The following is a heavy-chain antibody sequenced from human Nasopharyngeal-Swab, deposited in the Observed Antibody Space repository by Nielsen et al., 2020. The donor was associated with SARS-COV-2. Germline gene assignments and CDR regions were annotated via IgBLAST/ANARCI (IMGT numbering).Heavy chain of an antibody. V-gene: IGHV4-39*01. Sequence: SETLSLTCTVSGGSISSSSYYWGWIRQPPGKGLEWIGSIYYSGSTYYNPSLESRVTISVDTSKNQFSLKLSSVTAADTAVYYCARVVNSYGEHFDYWGQGTLVTVSS. CDR3: ARVVNSYGEHFDY. J-gene: IGHJ4*02. CDR2: IYYSGST. CDR1: GGSISSSSYY. D-gene: IGHD4-17*01.